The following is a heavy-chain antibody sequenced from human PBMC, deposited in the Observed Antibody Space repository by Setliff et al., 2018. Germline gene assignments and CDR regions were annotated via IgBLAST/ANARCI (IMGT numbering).Heavy chain of an antibody. CDR3: ARFCGTSNCQRAPHFDY. CDR1: GASISDSY. J-gene: IGHJ4*02. CDR2: ILTTGST. D-gene: IGHD1-1*01. V-gene: IGHV4-4*08. Sequence: PSETLSLTCGVSGASISDSYWSWIRQPPGKGLEWIGHILTTGSTNYNPSLKSRIAISADTSRDRFSLRLTSVTAADTAIYYCARFCGTSNCQRAPHFDYWGQGILVTVSS.